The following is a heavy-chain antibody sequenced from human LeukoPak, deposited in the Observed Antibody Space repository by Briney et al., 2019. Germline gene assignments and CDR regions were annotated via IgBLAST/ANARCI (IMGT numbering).Heavy chain of an antibody. V-gene: IGHV5-51*01. Sequence: GESLKISCKGSGYSFTSYWIGWVRQMPGKGLEWMGIIYPGDSDTRYSPSFQGQVTISADKSISTAYLQWSSLKASDTAMYYRARAHCSSTSCYRGGWFDPWGQGTLVTVSS. CDR1: GYSFTSYW. J-gene: IGHJ5*02. CDR3: ARAHCSSTSCYRGGWFDP. D-gene: IGHD2-2*01. CDR2: IYPGDSDT.